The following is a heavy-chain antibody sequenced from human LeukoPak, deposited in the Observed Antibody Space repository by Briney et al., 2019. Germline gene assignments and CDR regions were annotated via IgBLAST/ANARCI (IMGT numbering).Heavy chain of an antibody. V-gene: IGHV4-59*08. D-gene: IGHD3-3*01. J-gene: IGHJ4*02. Sequence: PSETLSLTCTVSGGSISSYYWSWIRQPPGKGLEWIGYIYYSGSTNYNPSLKSRVTISVDTSKNQFSLKLSSVTAAGTAVYYCARHSDYDFWSGYYHVDYWGQGTLVTVSS. CDR3: ARHSDYDFWSGYYHVDY. CDR2: IYYSGST. CDR1: GGSISSYY.